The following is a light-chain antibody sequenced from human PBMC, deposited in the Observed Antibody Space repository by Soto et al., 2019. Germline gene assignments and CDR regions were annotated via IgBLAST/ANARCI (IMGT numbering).Light chain of an antibody. CDR3: QQYGNSPIT. CDR1: QSVSSSY. Sequence: EIVLTQSPGTLSLSPGEGATLSCRASQSVSSSYLAWYQQKPGQAPRLLIYGTSSRATGIPDRFSGSGSGTDFTLTISRLEPEDFAVYDCQQYGNSPITFGQGTRLEIK. CDR2: GTS. J-gene: IGKJ5*01. V-gene: IGKV3-20*01.